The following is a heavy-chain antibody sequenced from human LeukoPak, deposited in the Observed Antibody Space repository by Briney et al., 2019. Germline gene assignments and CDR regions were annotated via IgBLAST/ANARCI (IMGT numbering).Heavy chain of an antibody. CDR2: IYFSGST. CDR3: ARASCGGGTCYDSRGWVDP. D-gene: IGHD2-15*01. J-gene: IGHJ5*02. V-gene: IGHV4-39*07. Sequence: SETLSLTCTVSGGSISYSNSYWGWIRQPPGKGLEWIGNIYFSGSTYYKQSLKSRVTISVDTSKNQFSLKLRSVTAADTAVYYCARASCGGGTCYDSRGWVDPWGQGTLVTVSS. CDR1: GGSISYSNSY.